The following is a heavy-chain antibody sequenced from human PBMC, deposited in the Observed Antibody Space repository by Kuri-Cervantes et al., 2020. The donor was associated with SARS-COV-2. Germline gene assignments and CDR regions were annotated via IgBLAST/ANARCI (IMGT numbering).Heavy chain of an antibody. CDR3: AKGGYNWNYDAFDI. J-gene: IGHJ3*02. CDR1: GFTFSSYS. D-gene: IGHD1-7*01. Sequence: GESLKISCAASGFTFSSYSMNWVRQAPGKGLEWVSYIRSSSSTIYYADSVKGRFTTSRDNAKNSLYLQMNSLRAEDMALYYCAKGGYNWNYDAFDIWGQGTMVTVSS. CDR2: IRSSSSTI. V-gene: IGHV3-48*01.